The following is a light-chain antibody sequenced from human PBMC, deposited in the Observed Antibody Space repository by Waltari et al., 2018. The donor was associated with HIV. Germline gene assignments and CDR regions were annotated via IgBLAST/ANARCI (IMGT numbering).Light chain of an antibody. CDR1: SSNIGAGYD. J-gene: IGLJ1*01. CDR2: GNI. Sequence: QSVLTQPPSVSGAPGQRVPISCTGSSSNIGAGYDVHWYQQLPGTAPKLLIYGNINRPSGVPDRFSGSKSGTSASLAITGLQAEDEADYYCQSYDSSLSNVFGTGTKVTVL. CDR3: QSYDSSLSNV. V-gene: IGLV1-40*01.